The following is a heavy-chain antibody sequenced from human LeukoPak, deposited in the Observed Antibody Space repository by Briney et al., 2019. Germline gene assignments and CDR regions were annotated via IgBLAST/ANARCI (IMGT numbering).Heavy chain of an antibody. CDR2: IDTDGSSA. V-gene: IGHV3-74*01. CDR1: GLTFSDYW. CDR3: ASALTTVTPHFHY. Sequence: PGGSLRLSCAASGLTFSDYWMHWVRQAPGKGLVWVSRIDTDGSSATYADSVKGRFTISRDNAKNTVYLQMNSLRVEDTGVYYCASALTTVTPHFHYWGQGTLVTVSS. J-gene: IGHJ4*02. D-gene: IGHD4-17*01.